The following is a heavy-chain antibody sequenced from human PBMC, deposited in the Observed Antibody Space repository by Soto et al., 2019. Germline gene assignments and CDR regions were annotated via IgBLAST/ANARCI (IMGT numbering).Heavy chain of an antibody. CDR3: ARASSMIVVVPTAYGMDV. V-gene: IGHV4-30-4*01. CDR1: GGSISSGDYY. CDR2: IYYSGST. J-gene: IGHJ6*02. D-gene: IGHD3-22*01. Sequence: KPSETLSLTCTVSGGSISSGDYYWSWIRQPPGKGLEWIGYIYYSGSTYYNPSLKSRVTISVDTSKNQFSLKLSSVTAADTAAYYCARASSMIVVVPTAYGMDVWGQGTTVTVSS.